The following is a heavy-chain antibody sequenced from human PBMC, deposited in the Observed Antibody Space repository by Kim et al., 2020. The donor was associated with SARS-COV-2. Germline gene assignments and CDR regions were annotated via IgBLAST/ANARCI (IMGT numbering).Heavy chain of an antibody. D-gene: IGHD3-3*01. CDR1: GFTFSSYA. CDR3: AKVAAARITIFGVVMFGAFDI. V-gene: IGHV3-23*01. Sequence: GGSLRLSCAASGFTFSSYAMSWVRQAPGKGLEWVSAISGSGGSTYYADSVKGRFTISRDNSKNTLYLQMNSLRAEDTAVYYCAKVAAARITIFGVVMFGAFDIWGQGTMVTVSS. J-gene: IGHJ3*02. CDR2: ISGSGGST.